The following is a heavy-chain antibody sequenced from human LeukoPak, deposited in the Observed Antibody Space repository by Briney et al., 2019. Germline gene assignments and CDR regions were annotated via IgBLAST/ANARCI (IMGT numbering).Heavy chain of an antibody. V-gene: IGHV4-59*08. D-gene: IGHD6-13*01. J-gene: IGHJ4*02. CDR3: ARGGSSSWYPNFDY. CDR2: IYYSGST. Sequence: PSETLSLTCTVSGGSISSYYWSWIRQPPGKGLEWIGYIYYSGSTNYNPSLKSRVTISVDTSKNQFSLKLSFVTAADTAVYYCARGGSSSWYPNFDYWGQGTLVTVSS. CDR1: GGSISSYY.